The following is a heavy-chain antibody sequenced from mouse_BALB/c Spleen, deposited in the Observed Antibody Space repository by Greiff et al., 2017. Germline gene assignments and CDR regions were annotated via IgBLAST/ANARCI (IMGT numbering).Heavy chain of an antibody. V-gene: IGHV2-9*02. Sequence: QVQLKESGPGLVAPSQSLSITCTVSGYSLTSYGVHWVRQPPGQGLEWLGVICAGGSTNYNSALMSRLSISKENTKSQVFLKMNSLQTDDTAMYYCAIYGNYDCFAYWGQGTLVTVSA. CDR1: GYSLTSYG. CDR3: AIYGNYDCFAY. D-gene: IGHD2-1*01. J-gene: IGHJ3*01. CDR2: ICAGGST.